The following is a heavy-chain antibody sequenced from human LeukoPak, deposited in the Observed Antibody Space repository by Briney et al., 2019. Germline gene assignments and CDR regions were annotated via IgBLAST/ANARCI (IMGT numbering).Heavy chain of an antibody. J-gene: IGHJ4*02. D-gene: IGHD3-10*01. CDR1: GFTFSNYA. CDR2: IRYDGSNQ. Sequence: GGSLRLSCAASGFTFSNYAMNWVRQAPGKGLEWVAYIRYDGSNQYYLDSVKGRFTISRDNSKNTLYLQMNSLRVEDTAVYYCAKYGAGSLRDYWGQGTLVTVSS. V-gene: IGHV3-30*02. CDR3: AKYGAGSLRDY.